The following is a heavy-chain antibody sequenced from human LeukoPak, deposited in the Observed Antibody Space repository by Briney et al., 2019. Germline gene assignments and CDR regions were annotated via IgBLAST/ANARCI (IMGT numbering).Heavy chain of an antibody. J-gene: IGHJ5*02. Sequence: ASVKVSCKASGYTFTSYDINWVRQATGQGLKWMGWMNPNSGNTGYAQKFQGRVTMTRNTSISTAYMELSSLRSEDTAVYYCARGKYYYGSGLAPPNWFDPWGQGTLVTVSS. D-gene: IGHD3-10*01. CDR3: ARGKYYYGSGLAPPNWFDP. V-gene: IGHV1-8*01. CDR2: MNPNSGNT. CDR1: GYTFTSYD.